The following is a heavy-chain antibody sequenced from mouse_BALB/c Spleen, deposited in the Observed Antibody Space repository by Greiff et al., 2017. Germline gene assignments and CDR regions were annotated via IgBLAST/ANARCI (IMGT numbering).Heavy chain of an antibody. CDR3: ALIYYYGSSYDDV. Sequence: VQLQQSGAELVKPGASVKLSCTASGFNIKDTYMHWVKQRPDQGLEWIGRIDPANGNTKDDPKFQGKATITADTSSNTAYLQLSSLTSEDTAVYYCALIYYYGSSYDDVWGAGTTVTVSS. J-gene: IGHJ1*01. V-gene: IGHV14-3*02. CDR1: GFNIKDTY. D-gene: IGHD1-1*01. CDR2: IDPANGNT.